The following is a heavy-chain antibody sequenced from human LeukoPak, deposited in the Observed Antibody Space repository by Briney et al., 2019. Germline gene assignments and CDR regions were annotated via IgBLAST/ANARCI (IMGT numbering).Heavy chain of an antibody. V-gene: IGHV3-9*01. Sequence: QSGGSLRLSCAASGFTFDDYAMHWVRQAPGKGLEWVSGISWNSGSIGYADSVKGRFTISRDNAKNSLCLQMNSLRAEDTALYYCAKDMTTVTTSGPYYYGMDVWGQGTTVTVSS. J-gene: IGHJ6*02. CDR1: GFTFDDYA. D-gene: IGHD4-17*01. CDR3: AKDMTTVTTSGPYYYGMDV. CDR2: ISWNSGSI.